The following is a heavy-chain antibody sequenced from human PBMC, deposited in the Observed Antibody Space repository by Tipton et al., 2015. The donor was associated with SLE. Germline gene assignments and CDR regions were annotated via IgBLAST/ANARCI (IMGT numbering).Heavy chain of an antibody. D-gene: IGHD6-13*01. J-gene: IGHJ6*03. Sequence: SLRLSCAASGFTVSSNYMSWVRQAPGKGLEWVSVIYSGGSTYYADSVKGRFTISRDNSKNTLYLQMNSLRAEDTAVYYCARGSSSGDRPDYYYYMDVWGKGTTVTVSS. V-gene: IGHV3-53*01. CDR3: ARGSSSGDRPDYYYYMDV. CDR1: GFTVSSNY. CDR2: IYSGGST.